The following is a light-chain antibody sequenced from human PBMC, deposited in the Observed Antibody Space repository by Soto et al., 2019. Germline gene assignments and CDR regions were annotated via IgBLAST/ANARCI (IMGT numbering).Light chain of an antibody. CDR3: QQYGSSHT. CDR2: GAS. Sequence: EIVLTQSPATLSLSPGERATLSCRASQSVRAYLAWYQQKPGQAPRLLIFGASTRATGIPDRFSGSGAGAYFNLTISRLEPADFGVYYCQQYGSSHTFGQGTRLEIK. CDR1: QSVRAY. V-gene: IGKV3-20*01. J-gene: IGKJ5*01.